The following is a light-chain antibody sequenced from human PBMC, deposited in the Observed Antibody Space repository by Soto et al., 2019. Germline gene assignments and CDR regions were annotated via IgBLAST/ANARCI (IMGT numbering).Light chain of an antibody. J-gene: IGKJ1*01. Sequence: DIQMTQSPSSLSASVGDRVTITCRASQGISSFLAWFQQKPGKAPKSLIYDASTLQSGVSSRFSASGSDTHFTLTISSLQPEDFATYYCQQYHSYPASFGQGTKVEIK. V-gene: IGKV1-16*01. CDR1: QGISSF. CDR2: DAS. CDR3: QQYHSYPAS.